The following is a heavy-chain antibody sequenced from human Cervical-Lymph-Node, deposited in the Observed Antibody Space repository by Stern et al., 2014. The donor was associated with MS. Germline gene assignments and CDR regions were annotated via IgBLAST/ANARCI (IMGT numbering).Heavy chain of an antibody. CDR2: INTNPGSP. CDR3: VRLRKQMGNKYYFDH. Sequence: QVQLVQSGSELRKPGASVKVSCKTSGYTFAYYGMNWVRQAPGQGLEWLGWINTNPGSPTYAQAFTGRFVFSLDASISTAYLQIDSLKAEDTAVYYCVRLRKQMGNKYYFDHWGQGTLVTVSS. J-gene: IGHJ4*02. CDR1: GYTFAYYG. D-gene: IGHD1/OR15-1a*01. V-gene: IGHV7-4-1*01.